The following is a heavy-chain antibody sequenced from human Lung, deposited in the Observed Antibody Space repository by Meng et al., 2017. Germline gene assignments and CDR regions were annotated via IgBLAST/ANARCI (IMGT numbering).Heavy chain of an antibody. CDR1: GGFFSDYY. V-gene: IGHV4-34*01. J-gene: IGHJ4*02. CDR3: ARGPTTMAHDFDY. CDR2: INHSGST. Sequence: QVQRQKWGAGLLKPSETLSLTCVVSGGFFSDYYGSWIRQPPGKGLEWIGEINHSGSTNYNPSLESRATISVDTSQNNLSLKLSSVTAADSAVYYCARGPTTMAHDFDYWGQGTLVTVSS. D-gene: IGHD4-11*01.